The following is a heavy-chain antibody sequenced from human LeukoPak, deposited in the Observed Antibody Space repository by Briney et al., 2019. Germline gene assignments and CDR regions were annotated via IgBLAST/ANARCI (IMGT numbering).Heavy chain of an antibody. V-gene: IGHV3-74*01. CDR3: VRLLDLDY. CDR1: GFTFSRYW. CDR2: INSDGSLT. Sequence: GGSLRLSCAASGFTFSRYWMHWVRQVPGKGLVWVSRINSDGSLTDYADPVKGRFTISRDNAENTLYLQMNSLKAEDTAVYYCVRLLDLDYWGQGTLVTVSS. D-gene: IGHD3-10*01. J-gene: IGHJ4*02.